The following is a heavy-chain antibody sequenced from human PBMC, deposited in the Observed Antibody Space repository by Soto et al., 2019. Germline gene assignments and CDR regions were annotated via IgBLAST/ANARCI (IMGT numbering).Heavy chain of an antibody. D-gene: IGHD2-15*01. J-gene: IGHJ4*02. V-gene: IGHV3-23*01. CDR2: IRGGGGST. CDR3: ASRTYCSGGSCHYGY. CDR1: GFTFSSYG. Sequence: GGSLGLSCAASGFTFSSYGMHWVRQAPGKGLEWVSVIRGGGGSTYYADSVKGRFTISRDNSKNTLYLQMNSLRAEDTAVYYCASRTYCSGGSCHYGYWGQGTLVTVSS.